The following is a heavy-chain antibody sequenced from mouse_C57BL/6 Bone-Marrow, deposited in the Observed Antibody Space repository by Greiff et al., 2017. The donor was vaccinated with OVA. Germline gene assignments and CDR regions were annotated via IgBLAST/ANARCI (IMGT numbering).Heavy chain of an antibody. Sequence: LVEPGASVKLSCKASGYTFTEYTIHWVKQRSGQGLEWIGWFYPGSGSIKYNEKFKDKATLTADKSSSTVYMELSRLTSEDSAVYFCARHEDYGGSFSYWYFDVWGTGTTVTVSS. V-gene: IGHV1-62-2*01. CDR2: FYPGSGSI. CDR3: ARHEDYGGSFSYWYFDV. CDR1: GYTFTEYT. J-gene: IGHJ1*03. D-gene: IGHD1-1*01.